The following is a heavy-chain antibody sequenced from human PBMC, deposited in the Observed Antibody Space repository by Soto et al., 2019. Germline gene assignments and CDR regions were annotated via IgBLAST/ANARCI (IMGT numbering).Heavy chain of an antibody. CDR3: AREPANYDILTGYYNNWFDP. D-gene: IGHD3-9*01. Sequence: SQTLSLTCTVSGGSISSYYWSWIRQPAGKGLEWIGRIYTSGSTNYNPSLKSRVTMSVDTSKKQFSLKLSSVTAADTAVYYCAREPANYDILTGYYNNWFDPWGQGTLVNVSS. J-gene: IGHJ5*02. CDR1: GGSISSYY. CDR2: IYTSGST. V-gene: IGHV4-4*07.